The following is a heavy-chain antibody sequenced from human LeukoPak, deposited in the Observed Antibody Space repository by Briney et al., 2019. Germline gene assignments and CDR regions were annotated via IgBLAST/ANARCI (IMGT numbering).Heavy chain of an antibody. CDR2: ISGSGGST. J-gene: IGHJ4*02. Sequence: GGSLRLSCAASGFTFDDYGMSWVRQAPGKGLEWVSAISGSGGSTYYADSVKGRFTISRDNSKNTLYLQMNSLRAEDTAVYYCAKDSKSRCSGGSCYPDYWGQGTLVTVSS. V-gene: IGHV3-23*01. CDR3: AKDSKSRCSGGSCYPDY. D-gene: IGHD2-15*01. CDR1: GFTFDDYG.